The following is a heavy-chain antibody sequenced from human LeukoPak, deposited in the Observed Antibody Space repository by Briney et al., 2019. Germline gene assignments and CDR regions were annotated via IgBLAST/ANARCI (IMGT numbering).Heavy chain of an antibody. D-gene: IGHD3-10*01. V-gene: IGHV4-59*01. J-gene: IGHJ6*02. CDR3: ARDSGPNYYYYGMDV. CDR1: GGSISTYY. CDR2: IDYSGNT. Sequence: PSETLSLTCSVSGGSISTYYWTWIRQPPGKGLEWIGYIDYSGNTNYNPSLKSRVTITVDPSKNQFSLKMSSVTAADTGVYYCARDSGPNYYYYGMDVWGQGTTVTVSS.